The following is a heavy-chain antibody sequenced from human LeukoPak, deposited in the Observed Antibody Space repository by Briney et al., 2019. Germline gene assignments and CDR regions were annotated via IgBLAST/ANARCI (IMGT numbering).Heavy chain of an antibody. CDR2: IYSGGST. Sequence: QSGGSLRLSCAASGFTVSSNYMSWVRQAPGKGLEWVSVIYSGGSTYYTDSVKGRFTISRDNSKNTLYLQMNSLRAEDTAVYYCASESFGGDYRPGWFDPWGQGTLVTVSS. D-gene: IGHD4-17*01. V-gene: IGHV3-66*01. CDR1: GFTVSSNY. J-gene: IGHJ5*02. CDR3: ASESFGGDYRPGWFDP.